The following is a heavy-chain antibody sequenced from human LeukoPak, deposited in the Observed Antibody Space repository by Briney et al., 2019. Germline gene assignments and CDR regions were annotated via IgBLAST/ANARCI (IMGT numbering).Heavy chain of an antibody. V-gene: IGHV1-2*06. D-gene: IGHD2-2*01. CDR2: INPNSGGT. Sequence: ASVKVSCKASGYTFTGYYMHWVRQAPGQGLEWMGRINPNSGGTNYAQKFQGRVTITRDTSISTAYMELSRLRSDDTAVYYCARHRQIVVVPSASAELDYWGQGTLVTVSS. J-gene: IGHJ4*02. CDR3: ARHRQIVVVPSASAELDY. CDR1: GYTFTGYY.